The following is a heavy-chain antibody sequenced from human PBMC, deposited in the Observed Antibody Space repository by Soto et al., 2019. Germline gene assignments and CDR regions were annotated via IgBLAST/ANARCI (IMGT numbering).Heavy chain of an antibody. J-gene: IGHJ4*02. CDR2: ISYDGSNK. CDR3: AKDRAVAGTESSDY. D-gene: IGHD6-19*01. CDR1: GFTFSSYG. V-gene: IGHV3-30*18. Sequence: QVQLVESGGGVVQPGRSLRLSCAASGFTFSSYGMHWVRQAPGKGLEWVAVISYDGSNKYYADSVKGRFTISRDNSKNTLYLQMKSLRAEDTAVYYCAKDRAVAGTESSDYWGQGTLVTVSS.